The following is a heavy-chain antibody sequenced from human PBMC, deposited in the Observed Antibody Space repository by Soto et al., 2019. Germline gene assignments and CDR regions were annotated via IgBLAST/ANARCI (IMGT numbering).Heavy chain of an antibody. CDR3: ARGRGSEMVKYYYYGMDV. CDR1: GGTVSSYA. D-gene: IGHD3-16*01. CDR2: IIPIFGTA. V-gene: IGHV1-69*13. Sequence: GASVKVSCKASGGTVSSYAISWVRQAPGQGLEWMGGIIPIFGTANYAQKFQGRVTITADESTSTAYMELSSLRSEDTAVYYCARGRGSEMVKYYYYGMDVWGQGTTVTVSS. J-gene: IGHJ6*02.